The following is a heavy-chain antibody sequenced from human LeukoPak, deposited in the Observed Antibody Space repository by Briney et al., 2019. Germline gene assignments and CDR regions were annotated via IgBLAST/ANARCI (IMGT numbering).Heavy chain of an antibody. Sequence: GGSLRLSCAASGFTFSNYAMSWVRQAPGKGLEWVSAFSGSGVSTHYADSVKGRFTISRDNAKSSLYLQMNSLRADDTAVYYCARDRLHYGEYEKTLDYWGQGTLVTVSS. CDR1: GFTFSNYA. CDR2: FSGSGVST. V-gene: IGHV3-23*01. J-gene: IGHJ4*02. CDR3: ARDRLHYGEYEKTLDY. D-gene: IGHD4-17*01.